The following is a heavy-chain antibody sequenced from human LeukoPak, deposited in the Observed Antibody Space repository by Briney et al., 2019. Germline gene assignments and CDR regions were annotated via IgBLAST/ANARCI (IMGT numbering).Heavy chain of an antibody. CDR2: INPSGGST. CDR1: GYTFTSYY. J-gene: IGHJ3*02. V-gene: IGHV1-46*01. CDR3: ARRSGDILTGYYNGADAFDI. D-gene: IGHD3-9*01. Sequence: ASVKVSCKASGYTFTSYYMHWVRQAPGQGLEWMGIINPSGGSTSYAQKFQGRVTMTRDTSTSTVYMELSSLRSEDTAVYYCARRSGDILTGYYNGADAFDIWGQGTMVTVSS.